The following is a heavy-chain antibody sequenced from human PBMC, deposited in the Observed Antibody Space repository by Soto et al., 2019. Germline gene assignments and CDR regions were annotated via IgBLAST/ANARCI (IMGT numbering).Heavy chain of an antibody. Sequence: WTWIRQPPGKGLEWIGYIFDSGTTNYNPSLKSRVTISVDTSKKQFSLKLNSVTAADTAVYYYARDREAVAGHWYFDLWGRGTLVTVSS. J-gene: IGHJ2*01. D-gene: IGHD6-19*01. CDR2: IFDSGTT. CDR3: ARDREAVAGHWYFDL. V-gene: IGHV4-30-2*01.